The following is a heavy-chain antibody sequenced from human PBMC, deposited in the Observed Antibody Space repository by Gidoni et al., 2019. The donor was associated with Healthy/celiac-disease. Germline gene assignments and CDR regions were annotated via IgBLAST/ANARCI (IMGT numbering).Heavy chain of an antibody. CDR2: INSDGSST. Sequence: EVQLVESGGGLVQPGGSLRLSCAASGFTFSSYWMHWVRQAPGKGLVWVSRINSDGSSTSYADSVKGRFTISRDNAKNTLYLQMNSLRAEDTAVYYCARAVVVAATRGMDVWGQGTTVTVSS. D-gene: IGHD2-15*01. CDR3: ARAVVVAATRGMDV. CDR1: GFTFSSYW. V-gene: IGHV3-74*01. J-gene: IGHJ6*02.